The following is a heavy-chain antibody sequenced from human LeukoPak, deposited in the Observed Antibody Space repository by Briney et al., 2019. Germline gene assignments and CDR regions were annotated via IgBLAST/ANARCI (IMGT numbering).Heavy chain of an antibody. D-gene: IGHD6-13*01. V-gene: IGHV3-7*01. Sequence: GGSLRLSCAASGFTFSSYWMTWVRQAPGKGLEWVANIKQDGTDKYYVDSVKGRFTISRDNAKNSLYLRMNSLRVDDTALYYCARQYTSSWYALGYLDYWGQRTLVTVSS. CDR1: GFTFSSYW. J-gene: IGHJ4*02. CDR3: ARQYTSSWYALGYLDY. CDR2: IKQDGTDK.